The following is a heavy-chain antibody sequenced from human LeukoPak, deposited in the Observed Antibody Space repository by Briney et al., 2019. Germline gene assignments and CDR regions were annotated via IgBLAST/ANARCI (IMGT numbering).Heavy chain of an antibody. CDR1: GYTFTRYY. CDR2: INPNSGGT. Sequence: REASVKVSCKASGYTFTRYYMHWVRQTPGQGLEWMGWINPNSGGTNYAQKFQGRVTMTRDTSISTAYMELSRLRSDDTAVYYCARAHYYDSSGYYLFDYWGQGTLVTVSS. CDR3: ARAHYYDSSGYYLFDY. J-gene: IGHJ4*02. V-gene: IGHV1-2*02. D-gene: IGHD3-22*01.